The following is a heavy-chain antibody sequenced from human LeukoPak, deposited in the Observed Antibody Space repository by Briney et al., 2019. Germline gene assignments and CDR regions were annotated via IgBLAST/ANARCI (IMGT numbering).Heavy chain of an antibody. CDR3: ARAGTRIVGAFISD. CDR1: GFTFSDDY. Sequence: PGGSLRLSCAASGFTFSDDYMSWIRQAPGKGLEWVSYISSGGSTIYYGDSVKGRFTISRGNAKNSLYLQMNSLSAEDTAVYYCARAGTRIVGAFISDWGQGTLVTVSS. V-gene: IGHV3-11*04. J-gene: IGHJ4*02. D-gene: IGHD1-26*01. CDR2: ISSGGSTI.